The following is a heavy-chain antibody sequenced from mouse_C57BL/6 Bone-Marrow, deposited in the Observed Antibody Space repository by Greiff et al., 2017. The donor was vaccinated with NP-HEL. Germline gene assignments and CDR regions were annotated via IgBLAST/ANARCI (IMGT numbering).Heavy chain of an antibody. D-gene: IGHD2-4*01. CDR3: TEGDYDAWFAY. V-gene: IGHV1-5*01. Sequence: EVKLMESGTVLARPGASVKMSCKTSGYTFTSYWMHWVKQRPGQGLEWIGAIYPGNSDTSYNQKFKGKAKLTAVTSASTAYMELSSLTNEDSAVYYCTEGDYDAWFAYWGQGTLVTVSA. J-gene: IGHJ3*01. CDR2: IYPGNSDT. CDR1: GYTFTSYW.